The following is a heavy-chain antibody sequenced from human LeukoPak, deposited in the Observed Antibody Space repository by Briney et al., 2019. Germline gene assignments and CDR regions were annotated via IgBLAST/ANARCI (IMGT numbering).Heavy chain of an antibody. J-gene: IGHJ4*02. CDR1: GYSFTNYY. Sequence: GASVKVSCKASGYSFTNYYMHWVRQAPGQGLEWMGIINPSGGSTSYAQKFQGRVTMTRDTSSSTVYMELSSLRSEDTAVYYCARDWAPSSGSYFPPKQPLFDYWGQGTLVTVSS. CDR2: INPSGGST. V-gene: IGHV1-46*01. D-gene: IGHD3-10*01. CDR3: ARDWAPSSGSYFPPKQPLFDY.